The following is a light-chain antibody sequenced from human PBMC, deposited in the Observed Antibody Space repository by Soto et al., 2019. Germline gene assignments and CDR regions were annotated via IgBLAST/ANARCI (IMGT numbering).Light chain of an antibody. J-gene: IGLJ1*01. CDR2: EVT. CDR3: SSFTSTSTRL. CDR1: SSDIGSYDY. V-gene: IGLV2-14*01. Sequence: LTQPASVSGSPGQSITISCTGTSSDIGSYDYVSWYQQHPGKAPNLIIYEVTDRPSGVSNRFSGSKSGNTASLTISGLQAEDEAHYHCSSFTSTSTRLFGSGTKVTVL.